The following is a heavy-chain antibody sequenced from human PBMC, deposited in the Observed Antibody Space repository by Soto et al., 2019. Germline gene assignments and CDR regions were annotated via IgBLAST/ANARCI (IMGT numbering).Heavy chain of an antibody. CDR2: IYYSGST. CDR3: ARGWYMGGRWYYYYGMDV. J-gene: IGHJ6*02. Sequence: SETLSLTCTVSGGSISSSSYYWGWIRQPPGKGLEWIGSIYYSGSTYYNPSLKSRVTISVDTSKNQFSLKLSSVTAADTAVYYCARGWYMGGRWYYYYGMDVWGQGTTVT. CDR1: GGSISSSSYY. V-gene: IGHV4-39*01. D-gene: IGHD6-19*01.